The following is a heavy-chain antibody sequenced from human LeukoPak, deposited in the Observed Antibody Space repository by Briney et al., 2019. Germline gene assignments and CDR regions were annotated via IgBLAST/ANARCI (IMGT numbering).Heavy chain of an antibody. Sequence: PGGSLRLSCAASGFTFSSYAMSWVRQAPGRGLERVSAISGSGGSTYYADSVKGRFTISRDNSKNTLYLQMNSLRAEDTAVYYCAKVRASYGDYWGQGTLVTVSS. CDR3: AKVRASYGDY. CDR2: ISGSGGST. J-gene: IGHJ4*02. CDR1: GFTFSSYA. D-gene: IGHD3-10*01. V-gene: IGHV3-23*01.